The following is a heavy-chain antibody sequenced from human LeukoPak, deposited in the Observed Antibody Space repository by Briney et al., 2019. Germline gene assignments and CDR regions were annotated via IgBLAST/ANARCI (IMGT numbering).Heavy chain of an antibody. Sequence: GGSLRLSCAASGFTFSSYSLNWVRQAPGKGLEWVSSISSSSSYIYYADSVKGRFTISRDNAKNSLYLQMNSLRAEDTAVYYCARGKSNYGDYVDYWGQGTLVTVSS. D-gene: IGHD4-17*01. CDR3: ARGKSNYGDYVDY. J-gene: IGHJ4*02. V-gene: IGHV3-21*01. CDR2: ISSSSSYI. CDR1: GFTFSSYS.